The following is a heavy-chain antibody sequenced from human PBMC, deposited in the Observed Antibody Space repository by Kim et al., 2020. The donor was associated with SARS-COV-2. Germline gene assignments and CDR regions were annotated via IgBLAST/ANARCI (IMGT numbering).Heavy chain of an antibody. J-gene: IGHJ4*02. V-gene: IGHV3-21*01. Sequence: SYIYYADSVKGRFTISRDNAKNSLYLQMNRLRAEDTAVYYCASWAAPAVWGQGTLVTVSS. CDR3: ASWAAPAV. CDR2: SYI. D-gene: IGHD6-25*01.